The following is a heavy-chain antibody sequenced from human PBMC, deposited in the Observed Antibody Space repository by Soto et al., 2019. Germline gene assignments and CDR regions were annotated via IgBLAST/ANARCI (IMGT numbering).Heavy chain of an antibody. CDR3: ARGPSGDKVDY. Sequence: SATLSLTSTLISPPIPSSVYCWSWIRQSPDKGLEWIGHIYDGGTTYSSPSLKGRVTISADTSETQFSLKLNSVSAADTAVYYCARGPSGDKVDYWGQG. J-gene: IGHJ4*02. CDR2: IYDGGTT. CDR1: SPPIPSSVYC. D-gene: IGHD7-27*01. V-gene: IGHV4-30-4*01.